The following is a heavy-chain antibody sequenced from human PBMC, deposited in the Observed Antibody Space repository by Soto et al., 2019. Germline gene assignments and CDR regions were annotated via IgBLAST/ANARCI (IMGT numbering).Heavy chain of an antibody. V-gene: IGHV4-34*01. J-gene: IGHJ6*03. CDR1: GGSFSGYY. CDR2: INHSGST. CDR3: ARGWYVFPSGYYNVHYSYIDA. Sequence: SETLSLTCAVYGGSFSGYYWSWIRQPPGKGLEWIGEINHSGSTNYNPSLKSRVTISVDTSKNQFSLKLSSVTAADTAVYYCARGWYVFPSGYYNVHYSYIDAWGKGTTVTVYS. D-gene: IGHD3-3*01.